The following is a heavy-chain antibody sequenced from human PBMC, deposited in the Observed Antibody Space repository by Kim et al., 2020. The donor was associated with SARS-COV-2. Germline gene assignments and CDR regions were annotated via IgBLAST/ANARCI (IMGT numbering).Heavy chain of an antibody. CDR2: INPSGGST. CDR3: ARDRSGIAAAGTREICY. V-gene: IGHV1-46*01. D-gene: IGHD6-13*01. Sequence: ASVKVSCKASGYTFTSYYMHWVRQAPGQGLEWMGIINPSGGSTSYAQKFQGRVTMTRDTSTSTVYMELSSLRSEDTAVYYCARDRSGIAAAGTREICYWGQGTLVTVSS. CDR1: GYTFTSYY. J-gene: IGHJ4*02.